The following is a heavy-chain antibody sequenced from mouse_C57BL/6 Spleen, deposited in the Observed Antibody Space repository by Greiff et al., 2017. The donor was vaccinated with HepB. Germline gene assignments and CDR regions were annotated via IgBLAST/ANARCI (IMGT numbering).Heavy chain of an antibody. Sequence: QVQLKQSGAELVRPGTSVKMSCKASGYTFTNYWIGWAKQRPGHGLEWIGDIYPGGGYTNYNEKFKGKATLTADKSSSTAYMQFSSLTSEDSAIYYCARRGQHVHYFDYWGQGTTLTVSS. CDR3: ARRGQHVHYFDY. CDR1: GYTFTNYW. CDR2: IYPGGGYT. V-gene: IGHV1-63*01. D-gene: IGHD3-3*01. J-gene: IGHJ2*01.